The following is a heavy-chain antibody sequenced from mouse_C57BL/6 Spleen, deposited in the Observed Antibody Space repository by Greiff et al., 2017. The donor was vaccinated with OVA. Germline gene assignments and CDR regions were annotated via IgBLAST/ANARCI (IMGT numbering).Heavy chain of an antibody. CDR1: GYSITSGYY. Sequence: EVQLQQSGPGLVKPSQSLSLTCSVTGYSITSGYYWNWIRQFPGNKLEWMGYISYDGSNNYNPSLKNRISITRDTSKNQFFLKLNSVTTEDTATYYCARGTTVVARDYFDYWGQGTTLTVSS. CDR2: ISYDGSN. V-gene: IGHV3-6*01. J-gene: IGHJ2*01. D-gene: IGHD1-1*01. CDR3: ARGTTVVARDYFDY.